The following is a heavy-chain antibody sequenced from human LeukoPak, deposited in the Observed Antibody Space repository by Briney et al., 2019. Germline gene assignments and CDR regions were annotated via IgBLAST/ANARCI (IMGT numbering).Heavy chain of an antibody. CDR3: AKSLGSSRYGFDY. J-gene: IGHJ4*02. CDR2: ISGSGSST. V-gene: IGHV3-23*01. D-gene: IGHD6-13*01. CDR1: GFTFSSYA. Sequence: GSLRLSCAASGFTFSSYAMSWVRQAPGKGLEWVSAISGSGSSTYYADSVKGRFTISRDNSKNTLYLQMNSLTAEDTAVYYCAKSLGSSRYGFDYWGQGTLVIVSS.